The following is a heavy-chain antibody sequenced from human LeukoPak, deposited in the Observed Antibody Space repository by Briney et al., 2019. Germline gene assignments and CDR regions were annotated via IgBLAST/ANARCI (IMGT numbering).Heavy chain of an antibody. J-gene: IGHJ4*02. D-gene: IGHD5-24*01. Sequence: GRSLRLSCAASGFAFSSYAMHWVRQAPGKGLEWAAVISYDGSNKYYADSMKGRFTISRDNSKNTLYLQMNSLRAEDTAVYYCARDARDGYNSFWDYWGQGTLVTVSS. V-gene: IGHV3-30-3*01. CDR2: ISYDGSNK. CDR3: ARDARDGYNSFWDY. CDR1: GFAFSSYA.